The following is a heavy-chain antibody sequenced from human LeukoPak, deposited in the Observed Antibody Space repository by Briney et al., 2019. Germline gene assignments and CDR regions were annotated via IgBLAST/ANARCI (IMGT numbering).Heavy chain of an antibody. CDR2: INYDGSST. CDR1: GFTFSSYA. Sequence: PGGSLRLSCAASGFTFSSYAMSWVRQAPGKGLVWVSHINYDGSSTTYADFVKGRFTISRDNGKNTLYLQMNSLRAEDTAVYYCSTPWSYWGRGTLVTVSS. V-gene: IGHV3-74*01. J-gene: IGHJ4*02. CDR3: STPWSY. D-gene: IGHD3-3*01.